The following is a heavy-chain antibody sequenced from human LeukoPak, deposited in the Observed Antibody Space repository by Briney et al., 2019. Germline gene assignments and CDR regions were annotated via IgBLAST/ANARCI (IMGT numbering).Heavy chain of an antibody. CDR3: ARDIDSSGSD. CDR1: GFTYSSYA. J-gene: IGHJ4*02. D-gene: IGHD6-19*01. Sequence: PGRSLRLSCAASGFTYSSYAMHWVRQDPGKGLEWVAVISYDGSNKYYADSVKGRFTISRDNSKNTLYLQMNSLRAEDTAVYYCARDIDSSGSDWGQGTLVTVSS. V-gene: IGHV3-30*04. CDR2: ISYDGSNK.